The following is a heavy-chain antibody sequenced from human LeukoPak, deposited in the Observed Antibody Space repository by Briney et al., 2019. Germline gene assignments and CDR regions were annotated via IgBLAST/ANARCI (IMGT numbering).Heavy chain of an antibody. Sequence: SETLSLTCTVSGDSISTSSYYWGWIRQPPGKGLEWLGRIYCSGSIYSNPSLKSRVTISVDTSKNQFSLNLYSVTAADTAVFYCARSYYYDYRQIDYWGQGTLVTVSS. J-gene: IGHJ4*02. V-gene: IGHV4-39*01. CDR2: IYCSGSI. CDR1: GDSISTSSYY. CDR3: ARSYYYDYRQIDY. D-gene: IGHD3-22*01.